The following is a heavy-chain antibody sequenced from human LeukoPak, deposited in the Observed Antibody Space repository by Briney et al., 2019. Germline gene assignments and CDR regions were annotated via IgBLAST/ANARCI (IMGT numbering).Heavy chain of an antibody. CDR1: GYTLTSYA. CDR2: INPYSGGT. V-gene: IGHV1-2*02. CDR3: ARVNGYYDSSGYLGY. Sequence: ASVKVSCKASGYTLTSYAMNWVRQAPGQGLEWMGWINPYSGGTNYAQKFQGRVTMTRDTSISTAYMELRRLRSDDTAVYYCARVNGYYDSSGYLGYWGQGTLVSVSS. J-gene: IGHJ4*02. D-gene: IGHD3-22*01.